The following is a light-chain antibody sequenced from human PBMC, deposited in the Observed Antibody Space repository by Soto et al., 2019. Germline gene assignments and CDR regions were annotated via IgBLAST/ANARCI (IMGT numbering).Light chain of an antibody. Sequence: EIAMTQSPATLSVSLGERATLSCRASQYISNNLAWYQQRPGQAPSLLIYGASTRATGVTARFSGSGSGTDFLLSISGLQSEDSAVYYCQQYNHWSSITFGQGTRLEIK. CDR1: QYISNN. J-gene: IGKJ5*01. V-gene: IGKV3-15*01. CDR2: GAS. CDR3: QQYNHWSSIT.